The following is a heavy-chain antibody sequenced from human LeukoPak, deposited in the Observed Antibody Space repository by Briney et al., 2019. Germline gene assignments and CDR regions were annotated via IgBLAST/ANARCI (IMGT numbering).Heavy chain of an antibody. CDR1: GFTVSSDH. V-gene: IGHV3-53*01. CDR3: ARVWELSFDY. CDR2: TYSDGSR. J-gene: IGHJ4*02. Sequence: GGSLRLSCAASGFTVSSDHMSWVRQAPGKGREWVAVTYSDGSRYHAESVKGRFTISRDNSKNTLYLQMNSLRAEDTAVYYCARVWELSFDYWGQGTLVTVSS. D-gene: IGHD1-26*01.